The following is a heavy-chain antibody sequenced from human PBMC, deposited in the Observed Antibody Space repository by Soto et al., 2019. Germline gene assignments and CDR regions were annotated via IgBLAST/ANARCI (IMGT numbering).Heavy chain of an antibody. CDR1: DFSLTTRGVG. Sequence: QITLKESGPTLVKPTQTLTLTCSFSDFSLTTRGVGVGWIRQPPGKALEWVALIYWNDDQRYNPSLKSRLTGPKDPSKIRVVLTMTNVDPLDTATYYCSHRSPAYGHASWGPGTLVTVSS. D-gene: IGHD3-10*01. CDR2: IYWNDDQ. V-gene: IGHV2-5*01. J-gene: IGHJ5*02. CDR3: SHRSPAYGHAS.